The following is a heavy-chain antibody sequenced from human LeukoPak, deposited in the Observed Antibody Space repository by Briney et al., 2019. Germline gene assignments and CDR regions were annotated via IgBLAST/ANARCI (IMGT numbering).Heavy chain of an antibody. Sequence: PSETLSLTCTVSGGSISSYYWSWIRQPPGKGLEWIGYIYYSGSTNYNPSLKSRVTISVDTSKNQFSLKLSSVTAADTAVYYCASGQYYDSSGYPPAEYFQHWGQGTLVTVSS. CDR1: GGSISSYY. D-gene: IGHD3-22*01. CDR3: ASGQYYDSSGYPPAEYFQH. CDR2: IYYSGST. J-gene: IGHJ1*01. V-gene: IGHV4-59*01.